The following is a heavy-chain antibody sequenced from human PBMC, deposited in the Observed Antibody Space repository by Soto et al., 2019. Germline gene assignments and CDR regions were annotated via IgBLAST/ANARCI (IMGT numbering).Heavy chain of an antibody. V-gene: IGHV3-21*01. Sequence: EVDLVESGGGLAKPGGALRLSCTDSGFTFSSHTMNWVRQAPGKGLEWVSSIGATGSDIYYGDSVMGRFTISRDNAKNSLYLQLNHLRVEDTAVYYCARGYDVVRVPVAIRVGYFDHWGQGTVVTVSS. CDR1: GFTFSSHT. D-gene: IGHD3-16*01. CDR3: ARGYDVVRVPVAIRVGYFDH. CDR2: IGATGSDI. J-gene: IGHJ4*02.